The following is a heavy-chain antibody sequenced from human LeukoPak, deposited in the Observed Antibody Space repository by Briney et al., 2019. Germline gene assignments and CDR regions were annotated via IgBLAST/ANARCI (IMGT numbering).Heavy chain of an antibody. V-gene: IGHV3-23*01. CDR1: GFTFSTYA. CDR3: AKTKLGYCSGGSCYSRHYRLDY. CDR2: ISASGGST. Sequence: GGSLRLSCATSGFTFSTYAIRWVRQAPGKGLEWGSAISASGGSTSYADSVKGRFTISRDNSKHTLYLQLDSLRAEDTAVYYCAKTKLGYCSGGSCYSRHYRLDYWGQGTLVTVSS. D-gene: IGHD2-15*01. J-gene: IGHJ4*02.